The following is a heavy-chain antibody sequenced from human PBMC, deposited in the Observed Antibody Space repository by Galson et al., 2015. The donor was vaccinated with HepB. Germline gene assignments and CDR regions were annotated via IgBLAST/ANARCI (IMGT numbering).Heavy chain of an antibody. CDR1: GYTFTSYA. Sequence: SVKVSCKASGYTFTSYAMNWVRQAPGQGLEWMGWINTNTGNPTYAQGFTGRFVFSLDTSVSTAYLQISSLKAEDTAVYYCAREGSSGWYENWFDPWGQGTLVTVPS. D-gene: IGHD6-19*01. J-gene: IGHJ5*02. CDR2: INTNTGNP. CDR3: AREGSSGWYENWFDP. V-gene: IGHV7-4-1*02.